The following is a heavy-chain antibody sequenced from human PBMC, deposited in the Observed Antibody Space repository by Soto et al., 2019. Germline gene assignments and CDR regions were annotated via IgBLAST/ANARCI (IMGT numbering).Heavy chain of an antibody. V-gene: IGHV3-30*18. D-gene: IGHD3-22*01. CDR2: ISYDGSNK. J-gene: IGHJ5*02. CDR3: AKLSYYDSTGSPWFDP. Sequence: PGGSLRLSCAASGFTFSSYGMHWVRQAPGKGLEWVAVISYDGSNKYYADSVKGRFTISRDNSKNTLYLQMNSLRAEDTAVYYCAKLSYYDSTGSPWFDPWGQGTLVTVSS. CDR1: GFTFSSYG.